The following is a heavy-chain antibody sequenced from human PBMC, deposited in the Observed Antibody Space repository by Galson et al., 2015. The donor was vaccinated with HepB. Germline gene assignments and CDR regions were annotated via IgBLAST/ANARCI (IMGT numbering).Heavy chain of an antibody. D-gene: IGHD1-26*01. Sequence: ETLSLTCAVYGGSFSGYYWSWIRQPPGKGLEWIGEINHSGSTNYNPSLKSRVTISVDTSKNQFSLKLSSVTAADTAVYYCARGRGEQEGAALEIIVGATTYNFDYWGQGTLVTVSS. V-gene: IGHV4-34*01. CDR1: GGSFSGYY. CDR2: INHSGST. J-gene: IGHJ4*02. CDR3: ARGRGEQEGAALEIIVGATTYNFDY.